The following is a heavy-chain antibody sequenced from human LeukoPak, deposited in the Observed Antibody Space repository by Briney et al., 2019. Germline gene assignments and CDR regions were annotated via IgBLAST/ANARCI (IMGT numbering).Heavy chain of an antibody. CDR1: GYTFTGYY. CDR2: ISAYNGNT. CDR3: ARGPIAAAGTWHNWFDP. Sequence: ASVKVSCKASGYTFTGYYMHWVRQAPGQGLEWMGWISAYNGNTHYAQKLQDRVTMTTDTSTSTAYMELRSLRSDDTAVYYCARGPIAAAGTWHNWFDPWGQGTLVTVSS. V-gene: IGHV1-18*04. J-gene: IGHJ5*02. D-gene: IGHD6-13*01.